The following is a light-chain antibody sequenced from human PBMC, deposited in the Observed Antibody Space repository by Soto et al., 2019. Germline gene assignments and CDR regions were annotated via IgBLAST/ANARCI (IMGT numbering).Light chain of an antibody. J-gene: IGLJ2*01. CDR2: DVT. V-gene: IGLV2-14*01. CDR3: CSYTSSSTKV. Sequence: QSALTQPASVSGSPGQSITISCTGTSSDVGGYNYVSWYQQHPGKAPKLLIYDVTNRPSGISYRFSGSKSGNTASLTISGLQAEDEADYYCCSYTSSSTKVFGGGTKLTVL. CDR1: SSDVGGYNY.